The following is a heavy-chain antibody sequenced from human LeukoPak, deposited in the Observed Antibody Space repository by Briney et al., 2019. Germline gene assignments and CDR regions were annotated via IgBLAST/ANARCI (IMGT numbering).Heavy chain of an antibody. V-gene: IGHV3-23*01. D-gene: IGHD3-10*01. Sequence: GGSLRLSCAASGFTFSSYAMSWVRQAPGKGLEWVSAISGSGGSTYYADSVKGRFTISRDNSKNTPYLQMNSLRAEDTAVYYCAKVGLWFRELSGSWGQGTLVTVSS. J-gene: IGHJ4*02. CDR1: GFTFSSYA. CDR2: ISGSGGST. CDR3: AKVGLWFRELSGS.